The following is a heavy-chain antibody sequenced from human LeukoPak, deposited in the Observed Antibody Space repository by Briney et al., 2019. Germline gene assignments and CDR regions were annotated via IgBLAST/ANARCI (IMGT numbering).Heavy chain of an antibody. CDR3: AREMVAAAGKAFDI. CDR2: IYYSGST. Sequence: SETLSLTCTVSGGSISSSSYYWGWIRQPPGKGLEWIGSIYYSGSTYYNPSLKSRVTISVDTSKNQFSLKLSSVTAADTAVYYCAREMVAAAGKAFDIWGQGTMVTVSS. D-gene: IGHD6-13*01. CDR1: GGSISSSSYY. V-gene: IGHV4-39*07. J-gene: IGHJ3*02.